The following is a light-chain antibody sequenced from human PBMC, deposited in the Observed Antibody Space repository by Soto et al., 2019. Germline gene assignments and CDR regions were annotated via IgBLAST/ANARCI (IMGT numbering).Light chain of an antibody. CDR3: QQYNGYSTWT. CDR2: DAS. Sequence: DIHLTQSPSTLSASVGDRVTITCRSSQSVSIWLAWYRQKTGKAPEVLCCDASSPQRSVPSSFIGSGSGREFTTPISSMQPDDFANYCGQQYNGYSTWTFGQGTQVDIK. J-gene: IGKJ1*01. CDR1: QSVSIW. V-gene: IGKV1-5*01.